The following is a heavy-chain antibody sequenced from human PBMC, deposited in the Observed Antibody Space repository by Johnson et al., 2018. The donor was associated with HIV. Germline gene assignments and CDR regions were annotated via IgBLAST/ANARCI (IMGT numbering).Heavy chain of an antibody. CDR3: AREEEWELTLVGVGAFDI. CDR1: GFTFSSYA. D-gene: IGHD1-26*01. Sequence: QVLLVESGGGVVQPGRSLRLSCAASGFTFSSYAMHWVRQAPGKGLEWVAVISYDGSNKYYVDSVKGRFTISRDNAKNSLYLQMNSLRAEDTAVYYCAREEEWELTLVGVGAFDIWGQGTMVTVSS. V-gene: IGHV3-30-3*01. J-gene: IGHJ3*02. CDR2: ISYDGSNK.